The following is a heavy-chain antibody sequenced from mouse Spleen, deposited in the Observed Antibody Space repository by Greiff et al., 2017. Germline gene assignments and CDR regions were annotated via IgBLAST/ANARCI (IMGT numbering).Heavy chain of an antibody. J-gene: IGHJ2*01. CDR1: GFTFTDYY. CDR3: ARYSLGQGGY. CDR2: IRNKANGYTT. D-gene: IGHD4-1*01. V-gene: IGHV7-3*01. Sequence: EVNLVESGGGLVQPGGSLSLSCAASGFTFTDYYMSWVRQPPGKALEWLGFIRNKANGYTTEYSASVKGLFTISTDNSQIILYLQMHALGAEDIATYYCARYSLGQGGYWGQGTTLTVSS.